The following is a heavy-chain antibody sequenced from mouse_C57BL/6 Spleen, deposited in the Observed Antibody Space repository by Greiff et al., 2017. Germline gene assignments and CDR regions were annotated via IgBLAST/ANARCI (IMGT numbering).Heavy chain of an antibody. Sequence: QVQLQQSGPELVKPGASVKISCKASGYAFSSSWMNWVKQRPGKGLEWIGRIYPGDGDTNYNGKFKGKATLTADKSSSTAYMQLSSLTSEDAAVCCWADSFAYWGQGTLVTVSS. CDR2: IYPGDGDT. CDR1: GYAFSSSW. J-gene: IGHJ3*01. CDR3: ADSFAY. V-gene: IGHV1-82*01.